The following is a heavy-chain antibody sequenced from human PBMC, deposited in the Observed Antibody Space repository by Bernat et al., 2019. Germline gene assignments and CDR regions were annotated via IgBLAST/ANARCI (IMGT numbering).Heavy chain of an antibody. V-gene: IGHV3-74*01. D-gene: IGHD5-12*01. CDR3: TKGGLRTLDF. CDR1: GFSFSNYW. Sequence: EVQLVESGGGLVQPGGSLRLSCAASGFSFSNYWMHWVRQAPGKGLAWVSHINSDGSSTRYGDSVKGRFTISRDNAKNTLYLQMNSLRAEETAVYYCTKGGLRTLDFWGQGTLVTVSS. CDR2: INSDGSST. J-gene: IGHJ4*02.